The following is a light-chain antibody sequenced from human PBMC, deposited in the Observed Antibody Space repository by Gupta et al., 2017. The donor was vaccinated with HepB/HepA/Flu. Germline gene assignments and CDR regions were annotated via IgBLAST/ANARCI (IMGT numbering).Light chain of an antibody. CDR1: SSDVGGYTY. Sequence: QSALTQPASVSGSPGQSLPISCPGTSSDVGGYTYVSWYQQHPGQAPKLMIDDVSNRPSGVSNRFSGSKSGNTASLTISGLQAEYEADYYCSSYTSSSRGWVFGGGTKLTVL. CDR3: SSYTSSSRGWV. CDR2: DVS. J-gene: IGLJ3*02. V-gene: IGLV2-14*01.